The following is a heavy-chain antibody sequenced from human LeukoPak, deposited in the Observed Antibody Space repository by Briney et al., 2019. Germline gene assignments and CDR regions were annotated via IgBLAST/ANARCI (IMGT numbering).Heavy chain of an antibody. D-gene: IGHD6-13*01. J-gene: IGHJ4*02. CDR2: ISASSNYI. Sequence: GGSLRLSCAASGFTFSNTNMNWVRQAPGKGLKWVSFISASSNYIYYADSVKGRFTISRDNAQNSLYLQMNSLRAEDTAVYFCARGGSSCFDSWGQGTLVTVSS. CDR3: ARGGSSCFDS. CDR1: GFTFSNTN. V-gene: IGHV3-21*06.